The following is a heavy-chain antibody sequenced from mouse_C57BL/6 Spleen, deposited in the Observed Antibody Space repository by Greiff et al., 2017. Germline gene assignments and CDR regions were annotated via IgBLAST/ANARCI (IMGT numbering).Heavy chain of an antibody. CDR3: ARRRALMTTVVAHYYAMDY. V-gene: IGHV1-59*01. J-gene: IGHJ4*01. CDR1: GYTFTSYW. Sequence: VQLQQPGAELVRPGTSVKLSCKASGYTFTSYWMHWVQQTPGQGLEWIGVIDPSDSYTNYNQKFKGKATLTVDTSSSTAYMQLSSLTSEDSAVYYCARRRALMTTVVAHYYAMDYWGQGTSVTVSS. D-gene: IGHD1-1*01. CDR2: IDPSDSYT.